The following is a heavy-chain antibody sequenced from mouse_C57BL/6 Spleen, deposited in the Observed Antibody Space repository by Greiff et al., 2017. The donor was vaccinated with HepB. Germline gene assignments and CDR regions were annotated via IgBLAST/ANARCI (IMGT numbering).Heavy chain of an antibody. J-gene: IGHJ4*01. D-gene: IGHD2-3*01. CDR1: GYAFTNYL. V-gene: IGHV1-54*01. CDR2: INPGSGGT. Sequence: QVQLQQSGAELVRPGTSVKVSCKASGYAFTNYLIEWVKQRPGQGLEWIGVINPGSGGTNYNEKFKGKATLTADKSSSTAYMQLSSLTSEDSAVYFCARSDDGYLMDYWGQGTSVTVSS. CDR3: ARSDDGYLMDY.